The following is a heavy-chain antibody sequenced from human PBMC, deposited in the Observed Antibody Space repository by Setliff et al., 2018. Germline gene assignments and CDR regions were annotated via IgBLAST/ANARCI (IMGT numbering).Heavy chain of an antibody. J-gene: IGHJ4*02. Sequence: SETLSLTCTVSGYSISSGYSWGWIRQPPGKGLEWVGNIGHTGSINYNPSLKSRLTITRDTSKNQVSLKLNSVTATDTAVDSCARDLGHGGDSDYWGQGIQVTVSS. V-gene: IGHV4-38-2*02. CDR1: GYSISSGYS. D-gene: IGHD2-21*02. CDR2: IGHTGSI. CDR3: ARDLGHGGDSDY.